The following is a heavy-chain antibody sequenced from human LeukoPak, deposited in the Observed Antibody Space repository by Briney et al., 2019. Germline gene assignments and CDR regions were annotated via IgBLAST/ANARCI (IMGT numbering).Heavy chain of an antibody. V-gene: IGHV1-2*02. D-gene: IGHD5-18*01. J-gene: IGHJ4*02. CDR3: ARDMDTGPDLFDY. CDR1: GYTFTGYY. Sequence: ASVKASCKASGYTFTGYYLHWVRQAPGQGLEWMGWINPNSGDTDYAQKFQGRVTMTRDTSISTAYMELSSLRYDDTAVYYCARDMDTGPDLFDYWGQGTLVTVSP. CDR2: INPNSGDT.